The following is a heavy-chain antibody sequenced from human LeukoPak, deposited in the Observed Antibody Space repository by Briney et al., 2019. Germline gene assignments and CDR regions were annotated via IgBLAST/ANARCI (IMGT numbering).Heavy chain of an antibody. CDR1: GYTFTSYG. CDR2: INPSGTGT. Sequence: ASVKVSCKASGYTFTSYGISWVRQAPGQGLEWMGVINPSGTGTSYAQKFQGRITMSRDTSTSTVYMELSSLRSEDMAFYYCATDHSMANTAWWFDPWGQGTLVTVSS. D-gene: IGHD5-24*01. V-gene: IGHV1-46*01. CDR3: ATDHSMANTAWWFDP. J-gene: IGHJ5*02.